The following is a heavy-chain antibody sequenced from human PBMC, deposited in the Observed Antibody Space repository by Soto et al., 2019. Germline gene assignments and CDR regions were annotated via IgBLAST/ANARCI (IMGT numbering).Heavy chain of an antibody. Sequence: VQLVESGGALVQPGGSLRLSCAASGYSFDAYIMNWVRQAPGKGLEWGSSINPRGLTKFYADSVRGRFTISRDDASRSLFLQMNNLRAEDTAVYYCATWYGNHYFGLDVWGRGTTVTVSS. CDR2: INPRGLTK. V-gene: IGHV3-48*01. CDR3: ATWYGNHYFGLDV. J-gene: IGHJ6*02. CDR1: GYSFDAYI. D-gene: IGHD6-13*01.